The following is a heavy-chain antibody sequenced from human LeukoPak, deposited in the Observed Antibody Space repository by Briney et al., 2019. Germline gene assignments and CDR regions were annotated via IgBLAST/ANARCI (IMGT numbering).Heavy chain of an antibody. D-gene: IGHD6-19*01. V-gene: IGHV3-23*01. Sequence: GGSLRLSCEASEFTLSSYAMNWVRQAPGKGLEWVSIISSSGGSIYYADSVKGRFTISRDNSKNTLYLQMNSLRAEDTAVYYCAKDLVSSSGPVNWFDPWGQGTLVTVSS. CDR2: ISSSGGSI. CDR1: EFTLSSYA. J-gene: IGHJ5*02. CDR3: AKDLVSSSGPVNWFDP.